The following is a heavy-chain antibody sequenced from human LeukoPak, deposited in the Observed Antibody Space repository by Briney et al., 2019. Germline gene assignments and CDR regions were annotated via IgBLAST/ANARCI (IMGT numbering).Heavy chain of an antibody. J-gene: IGHJ4*02. D-gene: IGHD2-15*01. CDR2: ISGSSYYI. Sequence: GGSLRLSCAASGFTFSSYTMNWVRQAPGKGLEWVSSISGSSYYIYYADSVKGRFTISRDNAKNSLYLQMNSLRAEDTAVYCARDDVVAAPRGDYWGQGTLVTVSS. CDR1: GFTFSSYT. CDR3: ARDDVVAAPRGDY. V-gene: IGHV3-21*04.